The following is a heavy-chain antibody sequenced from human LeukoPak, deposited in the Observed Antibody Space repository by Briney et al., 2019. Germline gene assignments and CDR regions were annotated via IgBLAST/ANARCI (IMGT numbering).Heavy chain of an antibody. V-gene: IGHV3-48*02. J-gene: IGHJ4*02. D-gene: IGHD2-8*02. CDR1: GGSISSSS. CDR3: ARPTNWWGYFDY. CDR2: ISSRSSTI. Sequence: PSETLSLTCTVSGGSISSSSYYWGWIRQPPGKGLEWVSYISSRSSTIYYADSVKGRFTISRDNAKNSLYLQMNSLRDEDTAVYYCARPTNWWGYFDYWAQGTLVTVSS.